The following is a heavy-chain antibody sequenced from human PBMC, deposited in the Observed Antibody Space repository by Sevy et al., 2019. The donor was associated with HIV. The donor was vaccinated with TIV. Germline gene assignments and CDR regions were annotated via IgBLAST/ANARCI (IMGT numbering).Heavy chain of an antibody. J-gene: IGHJ4*02. CDR3: ARDREWLLLPPYYFDY. CDR2: ISYDGSNK. CDR1: GFTFSSYA. Sequence: GGSLRLSCAASGFTFSSYAMHWVRQAPGKGLEWVAVISYDGSNKYYADSVKGRFTISRDNSKNTLYLQMSSLRAEDTAVYYCARDREWLLLPPYYFDYWGQGTLVTVSS. V-gene: IGHV3-30-3*01. D-gene: IGHD3-22*01.